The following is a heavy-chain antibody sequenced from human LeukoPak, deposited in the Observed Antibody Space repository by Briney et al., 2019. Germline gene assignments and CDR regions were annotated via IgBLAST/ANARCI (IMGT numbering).Heavy chain of an antibody. J-gene: IGHJ4*02. CDR2: INPGDSDT. Sequence: NAGESLKISCKGSGYSFTSYWIGWVRQMPGKGLEWLGIINPGDSDTRYSPSFQGQVTISADKSISTANLQWSSLKASDTAMYYCARRIGRGWYDYWGQGTLVTVSS. CDR1: GYSFTSYW. V-gene: IGHV5-51*01. CDR3: ARRIGRGWYDY. D-gene: IGHD6-19*01.